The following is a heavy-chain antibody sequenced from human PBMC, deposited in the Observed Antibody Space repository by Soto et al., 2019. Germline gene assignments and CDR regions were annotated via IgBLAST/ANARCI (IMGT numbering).Heavy chain of an antibody. J-gene: IGHJ3*02. CDR3: AREPGEYSSSSSAFDI. CDR2: IYYSGST. CDR1: GGSISSYY. Sequence: SETLSLTCTVSGGSISSYYWSWIRQPPGKGLEWIGYIYYSGSTNYNPYLKSRVTISVDTSKNQFSLKLSSVTAADTAVYYCAREPGEYSSSSSAFDIWGQGTMVTV. D-gene: IGHD6-6*01. V-gene: IGHV4-59*01.